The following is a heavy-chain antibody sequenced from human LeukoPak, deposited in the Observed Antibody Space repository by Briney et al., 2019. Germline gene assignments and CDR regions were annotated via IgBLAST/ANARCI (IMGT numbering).Heavy chain of an antibody. CDR3: ASNDSQDAFDI. Sequence: PSETLSLTCAVSGCSISSGYYWGWIRQPPGKGLEWIGSIYHSGSTYHNPSLKSRVTISVDTSKNQFSLKLSSVTAADTAVYYCASNDSQDAFDIWGQGTMVTVSS. CDR2: IYHSGST. V-gene: IGHV4-38-2*01. J-gene: IGHJ3*02. CDR1: GCSISSGYY. D-gene: IGHD3-22*01.